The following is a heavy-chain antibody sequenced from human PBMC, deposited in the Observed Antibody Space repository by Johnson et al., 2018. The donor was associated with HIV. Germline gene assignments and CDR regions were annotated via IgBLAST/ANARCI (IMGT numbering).Heavy chain of an antibody. Sequence: QVQLVESGGGVVQPGRSLRLSCAASGFTFSSYGMHWVRQAPGKGLEWVAVISYDASKKNYSDSVKGRFTISRDNSKNTLYLQMSSLRPEDTAHYYCAREMGLSGITFYDYVGPTHPVPAFDIWGQGTMVTVSS. J-gene: IGHJ3*02. CDR1: GFTFSSYG. D-gene: IGHD3-16*01. CDR2: ISYDASKK. CDR3: AREMGLSGITFYDYVGPTHPVPAFDI. V-gene: IGHV3-30*19.